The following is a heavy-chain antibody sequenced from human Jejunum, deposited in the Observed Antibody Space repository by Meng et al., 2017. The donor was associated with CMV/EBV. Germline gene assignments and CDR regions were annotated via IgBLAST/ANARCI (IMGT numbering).Heavy chain of an antibody. Sequence: YDIHWVRQAPGKGLEWVTVISYDGRNKFYADSVKGRFTISRDNSKNTLSLQMDSLRAEDTAVYYCARDERVWDNVDRNYFYHGVDVWGQGTTVTVSS. J-gene: IGHJ6*02. V-gene: IGHV3-30*03. D-gene: IGHD2/OR15-2a*01. CDR1: YD. CDR2: ISYDGRNK. CDR3: ARDERVWDNVDRNYFYHGVDV.